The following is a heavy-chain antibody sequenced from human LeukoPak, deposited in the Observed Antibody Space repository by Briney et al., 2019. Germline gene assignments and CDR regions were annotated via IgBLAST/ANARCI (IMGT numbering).Heavy chain of an antibody. CDR3: ARAPPRYYYDSSGYYSY. CDR2: ISAYNGNR. Sequence: ASVKVSCKASGYIFTSYGISWVRQAPGQGLEWMGWISAYNGNRNYAQKLHGRVTMTSETSTSTAYMELRSLRSDETAVYYCARAPPRYYYDSSGYYSYWGQGTLVTVSS. V-gene: IGHV1-18*01. J-gene: IGHJ4*02. D-gene: IGHD3-22*01. CDR1: GYIFTSYG.